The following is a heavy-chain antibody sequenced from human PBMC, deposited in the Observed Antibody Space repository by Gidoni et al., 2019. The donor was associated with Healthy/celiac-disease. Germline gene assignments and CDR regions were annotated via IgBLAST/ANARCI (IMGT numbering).Heavy chain of an antibody. J-gene: IGHJ6*02. D-gene: IGHD3-10*01. V-gene: IGHV4-39*01. CDR3: ARRAAGAVRGVIILVYGMDV. CDR2: IDYSGVT. Sequence: LQLQESGPGLVKPSVTLSPTCTAPGGSISRSSYHWGWIRQPPGKGLDGLGCIDYSGVTYYTPSRKSRVTISVDTSKNQFSLTLSSVTAADTAVYYCARRAAGAVRGVIILVYGMDVWGQGTTVTVSS. CDR1: GGSISRSSYH.